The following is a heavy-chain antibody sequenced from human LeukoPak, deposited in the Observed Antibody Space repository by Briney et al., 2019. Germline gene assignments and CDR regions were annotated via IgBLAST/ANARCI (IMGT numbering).Heavy chain of an antibody. V-gene: IGHV5-51*01. Sequence: GESLKISCKGSGYTFTSYWIGWVRQMSGKGLEWMGIIYSGDSDTRYSPSLQGQVTISADKSISTPYLQWSGLKASDTAMYYCARHPLSGGDPNYFDYWGQGTLVTVSS. CDR1: GYTFTSYW. CDR3: ARHPLSGGDPNYFDY. D-gene: IGHD2-2*01. J-gene: IGHJ4*02. CDR2: IYSGDSDT.